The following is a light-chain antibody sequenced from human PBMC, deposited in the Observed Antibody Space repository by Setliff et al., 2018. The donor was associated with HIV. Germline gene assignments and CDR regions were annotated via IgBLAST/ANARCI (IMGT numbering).Light chain of an antibody. J-gene: IGLJ3*02. CDR3: GTWDSSLTAWV. CDR1: RSNIGNNY. CDR2: ENN. V-gene: IGLV1-51*02. Sequence: QSVLTQPPSVSAAPGQKVTVSCSGSRSNIGNNYVSWYQQLPGTAPKLLIYENNKQPSGIPDRFSGSKSGTSATLGITGLQTGDEADYYCGTWDSSLTAWVFGGGTKVTVL.